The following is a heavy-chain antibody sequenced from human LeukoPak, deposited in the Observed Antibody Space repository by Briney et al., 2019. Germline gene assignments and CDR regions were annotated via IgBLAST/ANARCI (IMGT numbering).Heavy chain of an antibody. CDR2: IKQDGSEK. CDR1: GFTLSSYW. V-gene: IGHV3-7*01. J-gene: IGHJ3*02. D-gene: IGHD3-22*01. Sequence: GGFLILSCAASGFTLSSYWMSLGRQAPGEVLEWVANIKQDGSEKYYVDSVKGRFTISRDNAKNSLYLQMNSLRAEYTAVYYCARVIGVIGVFDIWDQGTMVTVSS. CDR3: ARVIGVIGVFDI.